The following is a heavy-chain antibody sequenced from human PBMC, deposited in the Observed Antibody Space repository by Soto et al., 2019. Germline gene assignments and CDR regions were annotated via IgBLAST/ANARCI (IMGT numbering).Heavy chain of an antibody. CDR1: GYTFTSYG. J-gene: IGHJ3*02. CDR3: ARVGYTDAFDI. V-gene: IGHV1-3*01. CDR2: INAANGDT. D-gene: IGHD5-12*01. Sequence: ASVKVSCKASGYTFTSYGTHWVRQAPGQMLEWMGLINAANGDTKYSPKLQGRVTMTTDTSTSTAYMELSSLRSEDTAVYYCARVGYTDAFDIWGQGTMVTVSS.